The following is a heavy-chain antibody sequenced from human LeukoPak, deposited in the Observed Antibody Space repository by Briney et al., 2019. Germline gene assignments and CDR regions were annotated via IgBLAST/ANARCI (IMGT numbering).Heavy chain of an antibody. J-gene: IGHJ3*02. V-gene: IGHV3-23*01. D-gene: IGHD3-22*01. CDR3: AKDNHYYDSKGAFDI. Sequence: GGSLRLSWAASGFTFSSYAMSWVRQAPGKGLEWVSAISGSGGSTYYADSVKGRFTISRDNSKNTLYLQMNSLRAEDTAVYYCAKDNHYYDSKGAFDIWGQGTMVTVSS. CDR1: GFTFSSYA. CDR2: ISGSGGST.